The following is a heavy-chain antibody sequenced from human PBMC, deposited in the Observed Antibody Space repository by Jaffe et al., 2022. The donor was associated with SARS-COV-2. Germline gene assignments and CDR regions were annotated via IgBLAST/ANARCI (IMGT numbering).Heavy chain of an antibody. D-gene: IGHD5-18*01. Sequence: EVQLVESGGGLVQPGGSLRLSCAASGFTFSSYWMSWVRQAPGKGLEWVANIKQDGSEKYYVDSVKGRFTISRDNAKNSLYLQMNSLRAEDTAVYYCARDLILRGYSYGYHLDYWGQGTLVTVSS. CDR2: IKQDGSEK. J-gene: IGHJ4*02. CDR1: GFTFSSYW. CDR3: ARDLILRGYSYGYHLDY. V-gene: IGHV3-7*01.